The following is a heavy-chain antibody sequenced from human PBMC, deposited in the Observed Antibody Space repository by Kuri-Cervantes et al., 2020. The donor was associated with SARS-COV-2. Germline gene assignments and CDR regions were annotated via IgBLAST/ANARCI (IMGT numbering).Heavy chain of an antibody. V-gene: IGHV3-30*02. D-gene: IGHD2-21*01. CDR1: GFNFSTTD. CDR2: IPSDANHK. CDR3: AKDHFGVPDF. Sequence: GESLKISCAASGFNFSTTDMHWVRQAPGKGLEWVAFIPSDANHKKCMVSGKGRFTISRDNSQNTLLLQMTSLRSEDTAIYYCAKDHFGVPDFWGQGTLVTVSS. J-gene: IGHJ4*02.